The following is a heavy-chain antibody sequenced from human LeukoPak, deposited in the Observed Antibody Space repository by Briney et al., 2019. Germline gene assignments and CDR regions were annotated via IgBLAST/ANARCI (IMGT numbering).Heavy chain of an antibody. J-gene: IGHJ5*02. V-gene: IGHV3-23*01. CDR3: AKDAEVGGYSGYNWFDP. D-gene: IGHD5-12*01. CDR1: GFTFSSYV. CDR2: ISGSGGST. Sequence: GGSLRLSCAASGFTFSSYVMSWVRPAPGKGLEWVSAISGSGGSTYYADSVKGRFTISRDNSKNTPYLQMNSLRAEDTAVYYCAKDAEVGGYSGYNWFDPWGQGTLVSVSS.